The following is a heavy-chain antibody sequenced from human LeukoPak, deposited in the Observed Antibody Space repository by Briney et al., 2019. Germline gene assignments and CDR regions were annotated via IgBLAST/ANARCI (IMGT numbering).Heavy chain of an antibody. CDR3: AKDCYYDASGYSIDY. V-gene: IGHV3-23*01. Sequence: PGGSLTLFCAASGFPFSTYAMNWLRQAPGKGLECVSGISATGGNIYFAHSVRGRFTASRDNARNILYLHMNSLRAEDTAIYYCAKDCYYDASGYSIDYWGQGTLVTVSS. CDR2: ISATGGNI. D-gene: IGHD3-22*01. J-gene: IGHJ4*02. CDR1: GFPFSTYA.